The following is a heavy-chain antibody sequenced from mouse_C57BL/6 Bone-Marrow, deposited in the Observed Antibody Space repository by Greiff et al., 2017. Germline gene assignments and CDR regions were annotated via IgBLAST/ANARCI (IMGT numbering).Heavy chain of an antibody. CDR3: ARWGDYDEVDY. CDR1: GYTFTDYY. Sequence: QVQLQQSGAELVRPGASVKLSCKASGYTFTDYYINWVKQRPGQGLEWIARIYPGSGNTYYNEKFKGKATLTAEKSSSTAYMQLSSLTSEDSAVYFRARWGDYDEVDYWGQGTTLTVSS. D-gene: IGHD2-4*01. CDR2: IYPGSGNT. J-gene: IGHJ2*01. V-gene: IGHV1-76*01.